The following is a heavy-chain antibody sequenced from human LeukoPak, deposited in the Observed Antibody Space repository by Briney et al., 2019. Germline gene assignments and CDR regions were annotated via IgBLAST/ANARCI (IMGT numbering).Heavy chain of an antibody. J-gene: IGHJ6*02. CDR2: ISGSGGST. CDR3: AKDPQTPRGYFPGGDGMDV. D-gene: IGHD2-2*03. V-gene: IGHV3-23*01. Sequence: PGGSLRLSCAASGFTFNSYAMSWVRQAPGKGLEWVSAISGSGGSTYYADSVKGRFTISRDNSKNTLYLQMNSLRAEDTAVYYCAKDPQTPRGYFPGGDGMDVWGQGTTVTVSS. CDR1: GFTFNSYA.